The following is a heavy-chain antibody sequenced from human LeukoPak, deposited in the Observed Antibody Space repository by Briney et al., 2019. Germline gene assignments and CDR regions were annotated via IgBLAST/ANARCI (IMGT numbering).Heavy chain of an antibody. Sequence: GGSLRLSCAASGFTFSSYSMNWVRQAPGKGLEWVSYISSGSTTIYYADSVRGRFTISRDNAKNSLYLQMNSLRAEDTAVYYCARGRQQLAPVDYWGQGALVTVSS. V-gene: IGHV3-48*01. CDR2: ISSGSTTI. CDR3: ARGRQQLAPVDY. CDR1: GFTFSSYS. J-gene: IGHJ4*02. D-gene: IGHD6-13*01.